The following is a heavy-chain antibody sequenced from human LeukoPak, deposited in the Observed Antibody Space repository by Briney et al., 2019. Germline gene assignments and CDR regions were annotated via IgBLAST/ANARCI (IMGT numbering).Heavy chain of an antibody. Sequence: GRSLRLSCAASGFTFSTYAMHWVRQAPAKGLEWVAFISYDGTNKYCADSVQGRFTISRDNSKNTLYLQMNSLRAEDTALYYCAREILTGYAFDIWGQGTMVTVSS. V-gene: IGHV3-30-3*01. D-gene: IGHD7-27*01. CDR2: ISYDGTNK. CDR3: AREILTGYAFDI. CDR1: GFTFSTYA. J-gene: IGHJ3*02.